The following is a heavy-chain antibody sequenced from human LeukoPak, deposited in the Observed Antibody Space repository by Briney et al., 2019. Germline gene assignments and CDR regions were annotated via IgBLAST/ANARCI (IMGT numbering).Heavy chain of an antibody. CDR2: INSDGSAT. J-gene: IGHJ5*02. V-gene: IGHV3-74*03. Sequence: PGGSLRLSCEASGXTFSRYWMHWVRQAPGKGLMWVSRINSDGSATTYADFVKGRFTISRDNAKNTVYLQMNSLRVDDTAIYYCERDYGAWGQGTLVTVSP. D-gene: IGHD4/OR15-4a*01. CDR3: ERDYGA. CDR1: GXTFSRYW.